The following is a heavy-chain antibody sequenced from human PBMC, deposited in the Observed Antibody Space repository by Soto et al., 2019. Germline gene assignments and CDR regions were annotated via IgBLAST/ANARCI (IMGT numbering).Heavy chain of an antibody. V-gene: IGHV4-39*01. D-gene: IGHD3-22*01. CDR3: ARDYFDSSDYTTNWFDP. CDR2: IYHTGNA. CDR1: GDSSSNSRFY. Sequence: SETLSLTCGVSGDSSSNSRFYWAWIRQPPGEGLEWIGSIYHTGNAYYNPSLKSRVTISVDTSKNQFSLKVTSVTAADTALYYCARDYFDSSDYTTNWFDPWGQGTLVTVSS. J-gene: IGHJ5*02.